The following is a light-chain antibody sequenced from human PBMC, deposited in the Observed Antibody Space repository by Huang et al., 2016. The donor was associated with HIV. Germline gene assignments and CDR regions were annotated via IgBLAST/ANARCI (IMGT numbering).Light chain of an antibody. CDR2: GAS. CDR1: QSVRSN. J-gene: IGKJ3*01. V-gene: IGKV3-15*01. CDR3: QHYSNWPLFT. Sequence: IIMIQSPATLSVSPGDSTTLSCSTSQSVRSNLAWYQQKPGQAPRLLIFGASTRATVVPARVSGSRSGTEFTLTVSNLQSEEFGVYYCQHYSNWPLFTFGPGTKVDIK.